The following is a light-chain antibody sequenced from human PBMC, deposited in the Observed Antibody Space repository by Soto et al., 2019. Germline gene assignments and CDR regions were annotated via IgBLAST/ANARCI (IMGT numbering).Light chain of an antibody. V-gene: IGKV3-20*01. CDR3: RQYGRSLGFA. CDR2: GAS. Sequence: EIVLTQSPGTLSLSPGERATLSCRARQSVSSNFLAWYQEKPGQAPRLLIYGASSRATGIPDRFSGSGSGTDFNLTMSRLEPEDFAVYYCRQYGRSLGFAFGGETKVEIK. J-gene: IGKJ4*01. CDR1: QSVSSNF.